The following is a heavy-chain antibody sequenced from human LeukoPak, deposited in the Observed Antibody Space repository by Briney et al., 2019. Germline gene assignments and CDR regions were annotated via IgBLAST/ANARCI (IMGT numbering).Heavy chain of an antibody. CDR1: GGTFSSYA. Sequence: ASVKVSCKASGGTFSSYAISWVRQAPGQGLEWMGGIIPIFGTANYAQKFQGRVTITADESTSTAYMELSSLRSEDTAVYYCARGPEGYYYYYYMEVWGKGTTVTVSS. J-gene: IGHJ6*03. CDR3: ARGPEGYYYYYYMEV. CDR2: IIPIFGTA. V-gene: IGHV1-69*13.